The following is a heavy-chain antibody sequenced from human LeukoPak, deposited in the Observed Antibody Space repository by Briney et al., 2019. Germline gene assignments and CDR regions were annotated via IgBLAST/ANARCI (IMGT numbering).Heavy chain of an antibody. J-gene: IGHJ4*02. CDR3: ARAVGPGRRYFDY. V-gene: IGHV3-23*01. CDR2: ISGSGGST. CDR1: GFTFSSYA. D-gene: IGHD4-23*01. Sequence: GGSLRLSCAASGFTFSSYAMSWVRQAPGKGLEWISAISGSGGSTYYADSVKGRFTISRDNSKNTLYLQMNILRAEDTAVYYCARAVGPGRRYFDYWGQGTLVTVSS.